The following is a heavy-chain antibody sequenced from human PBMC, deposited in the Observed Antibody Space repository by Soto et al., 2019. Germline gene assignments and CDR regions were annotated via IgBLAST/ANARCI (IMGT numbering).Heavy chain of an antibody. Sequence: EVQLLESGGGLAQPGGSLRLSCAASGFTFTNYAMSWVRQAPGKGLEWVSGISDSGAATYYADSVKGRFTISRDNSKHTLYLQMSSLRAEDTAVYYCAKDRPLEVAAWFDYWGQGTLVTVSS. D-gene: IGHD2-15*01. J-gene: IGHJ4*02. CDR2: ISDSGAAT. V-gene: IGHV3-23*01. CDR3: AKDRPLEVAAWFDY. CDR1: GFTFTNYA.